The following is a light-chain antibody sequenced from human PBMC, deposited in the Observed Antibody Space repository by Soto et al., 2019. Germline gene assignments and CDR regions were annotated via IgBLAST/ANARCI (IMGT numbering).Light chain of an antibody. V-gene: IGKV3-15*01. CDR1: QSVGSN. Sequence: EIVMTQSPDTLSVSPGETATLSCRASQSVGSNLAWYQQKPGQAPRLLISDASTRAAGLPARFSGSGSGTEFTLTISSLQSEDFAVYYCQQSNNWHKTFGQGTKVDIK. CDR3: QQSNNWHKT. CDR2: DAS. J-gene: IGKJ1*01.